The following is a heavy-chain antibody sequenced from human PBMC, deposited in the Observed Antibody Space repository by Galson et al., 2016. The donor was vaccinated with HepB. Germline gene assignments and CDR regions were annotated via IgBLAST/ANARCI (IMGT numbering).Heavy chain of an antibody. V-gene: IGHV3-23*01. J-gene: IGHJ5*02. Sequence: SLRLSCAASGFTFSSYAMHWVRQAPGKGLEWVSGISGSGGSTYYADSVKGRFTISRDNAKNSLYLQMTSLRDEDTGLYFYARDTGVVPCFDPWGQGTLVTVSS. CDR1: GFTFSSYA. CDR2: ISGSGGST. CDR3: ARDTGVVPCFDP. D-gene: IGHD2-15*01.